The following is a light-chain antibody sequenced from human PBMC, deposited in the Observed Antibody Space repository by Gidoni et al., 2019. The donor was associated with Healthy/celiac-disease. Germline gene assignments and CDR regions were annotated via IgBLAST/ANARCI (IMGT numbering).Light chain of an antibody. CDR1: KSVSSSY. CDR2: GAS. Sequence: ILLTPSPGTLSWAPGESATLSCRASKSVSSSYLAWYQQKPGQAPRLLIYGASSRATGIPDRFSGSGSGTDFTLTISRLEPEDFAVYYCQQYGSSPGTFGQGTKVEIK. V-gene: IGKV3-20*01. CDR3: QQYGSSPGT. J-gene: IGKJ1*01.